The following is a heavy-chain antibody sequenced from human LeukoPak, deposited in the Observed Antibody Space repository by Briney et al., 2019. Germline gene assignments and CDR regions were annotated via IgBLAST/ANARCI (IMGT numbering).Heavy chain of an antibody. CDR3: ARHLYYSASAFWYIDL. CDR2: IYHSGLI. CDR1: GYSISSGYY. J-gene: IGHJ2*01. V-gene: IGHV4-38-2*02. Sequence: SETLSLTCTVSGYSISSGYYWGWIRQPPGKGLEWIANIYHSGLIYYNPSLKSRITISMDTSKNQFSLKLSSVTAADTAVYYCARHLYYSASAFWYIDLWGRGTLVIVSP. D-gene: IGHD3-10*01.